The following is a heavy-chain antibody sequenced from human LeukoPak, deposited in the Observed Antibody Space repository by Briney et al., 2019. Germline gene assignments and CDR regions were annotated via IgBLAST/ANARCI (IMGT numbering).Heavy chain of an antibody. CDR1: GYTFTSYV. D-gene: IGHD3-22*01. V-gene: IGHV1-18*01. CDR2: VTTYSGYT. Sequence: ASVKVSCKASGYTFTSYVTWVRQAPGQGLEWMGWVTTYSGYTNYAQKLQGRVTMTTDTSTSTAYMELRSLRSDDTAVYYCARRTAYYYDSSGYYPLDYWGQGTLVTVSS. CDR3: ARRTAYYYDSSGYYPLDY. J-gene: IGHJ4*02.